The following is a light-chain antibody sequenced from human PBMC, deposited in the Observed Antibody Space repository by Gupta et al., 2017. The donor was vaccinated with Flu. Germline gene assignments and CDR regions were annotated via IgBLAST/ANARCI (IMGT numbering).Light chain of an antibody. CDR2: KAS. V-gene: IGKV1-5*03. Sequence: SPSTLSASVGDRVTITCRATQSVSTWLAWYLQKPGKAPKLLIYKASNLKNGVPYRFSGRGSGTEFTLTISSLQPDDFGTYYCQQYNSYSWTF. CDR1: QSVSTW. CDR3: QQYNSYSWT. J-gene: IGKJ1*01.